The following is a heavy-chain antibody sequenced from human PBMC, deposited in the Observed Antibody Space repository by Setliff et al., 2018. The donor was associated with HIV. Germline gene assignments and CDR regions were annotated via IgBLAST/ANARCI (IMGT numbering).Heavy chain of an antibody. CDR3: AGEIAPAARLPNVGGPPPPGYYHYMDV. CDR2: IYYSGRT. J-gene: IGHJ6*03. D-gene: IGHD2-8*01. V-gene: IGHV4-39*07. Sequence: PSETLSLTCTVSGGSISNSSSYWGWIRQPPGKRLEWIGSIYYSGRTYYNPSLKSRVTMSVDTSTNQFSLDLTSVTAADTAVYFCAGEIAPAARLPNVGGPPPPGYYHYMDVWGKGTTVTVSS. CDR1: GGSISNSSSY.